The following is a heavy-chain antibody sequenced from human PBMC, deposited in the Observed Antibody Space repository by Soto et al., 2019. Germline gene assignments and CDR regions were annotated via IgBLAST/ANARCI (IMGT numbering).Heavy chain of an antibody. J-gene: IGHJ5*02. CDR3: ARHSQGRDYYGYSNWFDP. D-gene: IGHD2-21*02. CDR2: IYSSGRT. Sequence: PSETLSLTCSVTGVSMSGGNYFWGWIRQPPEKALEWIGSIYSSGRTIYNPSLKSRVTISVDASMTHFSLKLTFVTAADTALYFCARHSQGRDYYGYSNWFDPWGQGNLVTVSS. V-gene: IGHV4-39*01. CDR1: GVSMSGGNYF.